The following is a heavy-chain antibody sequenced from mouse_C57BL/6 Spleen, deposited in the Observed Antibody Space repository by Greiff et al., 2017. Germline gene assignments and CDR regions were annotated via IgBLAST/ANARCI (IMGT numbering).Heavy chain of an antibody. V-gene: IGHV1-74*01. CDR2: IHPSDRDT. CDR3: AMGDYDRRTWFAY. D-gene: IGHD2-4*01. J-gene: IGHJ3*01. CDR1: GYNFTSYW. Sequence: QFKLQQPGAELVKPGASVKVSCKASGYNFTSYWMHWVKQRHGQGLEWIGRIHPSDRDTNYNQKFTVKATLTVDKSSSTAYMQLSSLTSEDSAVYYGAMGDYDRRTWFAYWGQGTLVTVSA.